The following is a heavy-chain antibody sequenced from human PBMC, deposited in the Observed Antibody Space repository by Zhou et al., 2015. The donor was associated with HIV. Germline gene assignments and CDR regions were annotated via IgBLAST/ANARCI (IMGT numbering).Heavy chain of an antibody. CDR3: ARIRGAAAGTGEGYRWFDP. D-gene: IGHD6-13*01. CDR2: INPNSGGT. CDR1: GYTFTGYY. J-gene: IGHJ5*02. Sequence: QVQLVQSGAEVKKPGASVKVSCKASGYTFTGYYMHWVRQAPGQGLEWMGWINPNSGGTNYAQKFQGRVTMTRDTSISTAYMELSRLRSDDTAVYYCARIRGAAAGTGEGYRWFDPVGPGNPGHRLL. V-gene: IGHV1-2*02.